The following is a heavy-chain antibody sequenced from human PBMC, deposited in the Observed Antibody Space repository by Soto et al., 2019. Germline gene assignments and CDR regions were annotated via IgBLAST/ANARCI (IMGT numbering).Heavy chain of an antibody. J-gene: IGHJ4*02. CDR3: SRGILV. V-gene: IGHV4-31*03. CDR1: GGSINSGGYC. Sequence: QVQLQESGPGLVKPSQTLSLTCTVSGGSINSGGYCWSWIRQHPGKGLDWIGCISYGGSTSYNPSLKRRVTISVDTSKNQFSLKLPSVTAAATAVYYCSRGILVWGQGALITVSS. D-gene: IGHD5-18*01. CDR2: ISYGGST.